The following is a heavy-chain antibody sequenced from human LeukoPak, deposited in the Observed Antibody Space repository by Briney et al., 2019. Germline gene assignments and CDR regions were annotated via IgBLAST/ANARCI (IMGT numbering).Heavy chain of an antibody. CDR1: GFTFSSYE. CDR3: AKDWGSEFASGSSYLDY. CDR2: ISSSGSTI. J-gene: IGHJ4*02. Sequence: GGSLRLSCAASGFTFSSYEMNWVRQAPGKGLEWVSYISSSGSTIYYADSVKGRFTISRDNAKNSLYLQMNSLTTEDTALYYCAKDWGSEFASGSSYLDYWGQGTLVTVS. V-gene: IGHV3-48*03. D-gene: IGHD3-10*01.